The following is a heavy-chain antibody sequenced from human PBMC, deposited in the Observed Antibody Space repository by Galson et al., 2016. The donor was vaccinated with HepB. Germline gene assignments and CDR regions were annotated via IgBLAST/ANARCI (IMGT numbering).Heavy chain of an antibody. J-gene: IGHJ4*02. CDR1: GFTFSSFP. CDR2: ISSDGTTK. Sequence: SLRLSCAASGFTFSSFPMHWVRQAPGKGLEWVSVISSDGTTKYYADSVKGRFTVSRDNSKNTLFLQMNSLRPEDTTVYYCARERTGTAYCSSISCPKYFDSWGQGTLVTISS. CDR3: ARERTGTAYCSSISCPKYFDS. D-gene: IGHD2-2*01. V-gene: IGHV3-30-3*01.